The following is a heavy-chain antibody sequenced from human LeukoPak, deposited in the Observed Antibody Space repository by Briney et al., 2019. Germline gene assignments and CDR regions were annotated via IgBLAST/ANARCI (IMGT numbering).Heavy chain of an antibody. CDR1: GGSFSGYY. CDR2: MNHSGST. Sequence: SETLSLTCAVYGGSFSGYYWSWIRQPPGKGLEWIGEMNHSGSTNYNPSLKSRVTISVDTSKNQFSLKLSSVTAADTAVYYCARRGYYYGSGRPFDYWGQGTLVTVSS. V-gene: IGHV4-34*01. CDR3: ARRGYYYGSGRPFDY. D-gene: IGHD3-10*01. J-gene: IGHJ4*02.